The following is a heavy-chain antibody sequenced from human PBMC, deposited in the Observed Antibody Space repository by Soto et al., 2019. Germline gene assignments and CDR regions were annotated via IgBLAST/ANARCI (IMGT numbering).Heavy chain of an antibody. CDR1: GFTLSNAW. CDR2: IKSKTDGGTT. Sequence: EVQLVESGGGLVEPGGSLRLSCAASGFTLSNAWMSWVRQAPGKGLEWVGRIKSKTDGGTTEYAAPVRGRFTITRDDTRNTLDLQMSSQKTEDTSMYYCTRGNWGKLDYWGQGTLATVSS. V-gene: IGHV3-15*01. D-gene: IGHD3-16*01. J-gene: IGHJ4*02. CDR3: TRGNWGKLDY.